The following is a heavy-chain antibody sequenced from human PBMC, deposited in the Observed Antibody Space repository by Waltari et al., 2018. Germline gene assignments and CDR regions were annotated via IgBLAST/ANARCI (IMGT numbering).Heavy chain of an antibody. V-gene: IGHV3-7*04. CDR3: ARGPY. CDR1: GFTFSSSW. D-gene: IGHD2-21*01. Sequence: EVRLVESGGGLVQPGGSLRPSCDASGFTFSSSWMSWVRQAPGKGLEWVASIKEDGSERYYVDSAKGRSTISRDNAKTSLFLQMNSLRVEDTAVYYCARGPYWGQGTTVTVSS. J-gene: IGHJ6*02. CDR2: IKEDGSER.